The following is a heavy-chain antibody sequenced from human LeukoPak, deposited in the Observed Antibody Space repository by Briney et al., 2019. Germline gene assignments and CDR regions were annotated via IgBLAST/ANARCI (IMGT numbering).Heavy chain of an antibody. J-gene: IGHJ4*02. CDR2: ISSDGSIT. D-gene: IGHD2-2*02. CDR1: GFTFSTYW. V-gene: IGHV3-74*01. CDR3: ARDQGNGIVVVPAAIAPDY. Sequence: GGSLRLSCAASGFTFSTYWMHWVRQAPGKGLVWVSRISSDGSITSYADSVKGRFTISRDNAKNTLYLQMNSLRAEDTAVYYCARDQGNGIVVVPAAIAPDYWGQGTLVTVSS.